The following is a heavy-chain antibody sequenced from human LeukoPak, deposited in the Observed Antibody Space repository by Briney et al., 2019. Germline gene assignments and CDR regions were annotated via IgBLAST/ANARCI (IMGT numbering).Heavy chain of an antibody. CDR1: GFTFDDYA. V-gene: IGHV3-9*03. Sequence: GGSLRLSCAASGFTFDDYAMHWVRQAPGKGLEWVSGVSWNSGSIGYADSVKGRFTISRDNAKNSLYLQMNSLTAEDMALYYCAKDISPSVGVPPFDAFDMWGQGTMVIVSS. CDR3: AKDISPSVGVPPFDAFDM. D-gene: IGHD1-26*01. CDR2: VSWNSGSI. J-gene: IGHJ3*02.